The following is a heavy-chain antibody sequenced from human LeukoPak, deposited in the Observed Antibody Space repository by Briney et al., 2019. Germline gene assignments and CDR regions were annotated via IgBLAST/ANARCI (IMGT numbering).Heavy chain of an antibody. CDR2: IIPIFGTA. Sequence: ASVKVSCKASGGTFSSYAISWVRQAPGQGLEWMGGIIPIFGTANYAQKLQGRVTMTTDTSTSTAYMELRSLRSDDTAVYYCARDPRNYDFWRGDYYFDYWGQGTLVTVSS. J-gene: IGHJ4*02. V-gene: IGHV1-69*05. CDR1: GGTFSSYA. CDR3: ARDPRNYDFWRGDYYFDY. D-gene: IGHD3-3*01.